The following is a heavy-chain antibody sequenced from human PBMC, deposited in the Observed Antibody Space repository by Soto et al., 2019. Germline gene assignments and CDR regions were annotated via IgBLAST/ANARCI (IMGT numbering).Heavy chain of an antibody. CDR1: GGSFSGYY. CDR3: ARAAYSSPYYYYGMDV. CDR2: INHSGST. D-gene: IGHD2-15*01. Sequence: SETLSLTCAVYGGSFSGYYWSWIRQPPGKGLEWIGEINHSGSTNYNPSLKSRVTISVDTSKNQFSLKLSSVTAADTAVYYCARAAYSSPYYYYGMDVWGQGTTVTVSS. V-gene: IGHV4-34*01. J-gene: IGHJ6*02.